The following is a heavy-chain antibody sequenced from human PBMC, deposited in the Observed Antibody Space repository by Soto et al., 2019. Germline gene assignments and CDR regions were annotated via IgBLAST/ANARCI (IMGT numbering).Heavy chain of an antibody. CDR1: GFTFSSYA. CDR3: AKDSRVMDSSGWYPHYYFDY. J-gene: IGHJ4*02. D-gene: IGHD6-19*01. V-gene: IGHV3-23*01. Sequence: EVQLLESGGGLVQPGGSLRLSCAASGFTFSSYAMRWVRQAPGKGLEWVSAISGSGGSTYYADSVKGRFTISRDNSKNTLYLQMNSLRAEDTAVYYCAKDSRVMDSSGWYPHYYFDYWGQGTLVTVSS. CDR2: ISGSGGST.